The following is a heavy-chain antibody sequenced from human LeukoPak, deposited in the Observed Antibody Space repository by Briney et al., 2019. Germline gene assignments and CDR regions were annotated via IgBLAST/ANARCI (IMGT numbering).Heavy chain of an antibody. CDR3: ARGSIAAALRGSNNWFDP. V-gene: IGHV4-34*01. CDR2: INHSGST. J-gene: IGHJ5*02. CDR1: GGSFSGYY. Sequence: SETLSLTCAVYGGSFSGYYWSWIRHPPGKGLEWMGEINHSGSTNYNPSLKSRVTIPVDTSKNQFSLKLSYVTAADTAVYYCARGSIAAALRGSNNWFDPWGQGTLVTVSS. D-gene: IGHD6-13*01.